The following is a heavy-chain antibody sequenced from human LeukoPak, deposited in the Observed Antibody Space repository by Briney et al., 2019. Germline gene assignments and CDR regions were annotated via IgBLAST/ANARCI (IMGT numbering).Heavy chain of an antibody. V-gene: IGHV4-39*01. CDR3: ARLPDPYYFDY. J-gene: IGHJ4*02. CDR2: IHYSGST. Sequence: SETLSLTCTVSGGSISRSGYYWGWIRQPPGKGLEWIGNIHYSGSTYYNPSLKSRVTISADTSKNQFSLKLSSVTAADTAVYYCARLPDPYYFDYWGQGTLVTVSS. CDR1: GGSISRSGYY.